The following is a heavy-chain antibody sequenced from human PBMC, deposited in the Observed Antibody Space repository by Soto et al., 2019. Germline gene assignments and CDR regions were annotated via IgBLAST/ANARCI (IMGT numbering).Heavy chain of an antibody. D-gene: IGHD1-1*01. CDR2: IYYSGST. CDR3: ATVPIVGTKPYYFDS. J-gene: IGHJ4*02. V-gene: IGHV4-39*02. Sequence: QLQLQESGPGLVKPSETLSLTCTVSGGSFDITSSYWAWVRQPPGKGLEWIAYIYYSGSTYYNPSLKSRTTTSVDTSTNQLSLRLSSVTAADTAVYYCATVPIVGTKPYYFDSWGQGTLVTVSS. CDR1: GGSFDITSSY.